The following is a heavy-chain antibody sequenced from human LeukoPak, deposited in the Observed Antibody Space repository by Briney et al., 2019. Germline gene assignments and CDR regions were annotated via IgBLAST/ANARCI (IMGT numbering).Heavy chain of an antibody. V-gene: IGHV2-5*02. CDR3: ALDNYYGLGSYSDNWFDP. CDR2: IYWDDDK. CDR1: RFSLSTSGGG. Sequence: SGPTLANLTQPLTLPCSFSRFSLSTSGGGGGWIRQPPGKALEWHALIYWDDDKRYSPSLKSRLTITNDTSKNQVVLTMTNMDPVDTATYYCALDNYYGLGSYSDNWFDPWGQGTLVTVSS. D-gene: IGHD3-10*01. J-gene: IGHJ5*02.